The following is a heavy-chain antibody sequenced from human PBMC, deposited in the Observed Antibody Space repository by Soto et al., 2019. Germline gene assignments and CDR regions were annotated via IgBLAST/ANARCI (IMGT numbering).Heavy chain of an antibody. CDR1: GGSISSSSYY. Sequence: SETLSLTCTVSGGSISSSSYYWGLIRQHPGKGLEWIGSIYYSGSTYYHPSLKCRVTISVDTSKNQFSLQLSSVTAADTAVYYCARHYVYDSSGYYPFIDYWGQGNLVTVSS. CDR2: IYYSGST. D-gene: IGHD3-22*01. V-gene: IGHV4-39*01. J-gene: IGHJ4*02. CDR3: ARHYVYDSSGYYPFIDY.